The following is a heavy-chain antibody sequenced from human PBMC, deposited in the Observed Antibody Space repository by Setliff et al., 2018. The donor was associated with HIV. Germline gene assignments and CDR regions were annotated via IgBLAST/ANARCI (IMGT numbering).Heavy chain of an antibody. J-gene: IGHJ4*02. CDR2: IYYSGST. V-gene: IGHV4-31*03. CDR3: ARDQTSNGDFDY. Sequence: SETLSLTCTVSGDSISRPGSYYWAWIRQHPGKGLEWIGYIYYSGSTYYNPSLKSRVTISVDTSKNQFSLKLSSVTAADTAVYYCARDQTSNGDFDYWGQGTLVTVSS. CDR1: GDSISRPGSYY. D-gene: IGHD4-17*01.